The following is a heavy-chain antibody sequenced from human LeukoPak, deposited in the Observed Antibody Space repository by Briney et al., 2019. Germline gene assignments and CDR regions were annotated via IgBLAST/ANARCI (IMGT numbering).Heavy chain of an antibody. Sequence: PSETLSLTXTVSGGSISSYYWSWIRQPPGKGLEWIGYIYYSGSTNYNPSLKSRVTISVDTSKNQFSLKLSSVTAADTAVYYCAREYYDFWSGSISTGYYYYMDVWGKGTTVTVSS. CDR3: AREYYDFWSGSISTGYYYYMDV. J-gene: IGHJ6*03. CDR1: GGSISSYY. CDR2: IYYSGST. V-gene: IGHV4-59*01. D-gene: IGHD3-3*01.